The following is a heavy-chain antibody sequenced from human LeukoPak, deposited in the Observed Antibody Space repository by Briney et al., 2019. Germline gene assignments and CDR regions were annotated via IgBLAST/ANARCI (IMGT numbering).Heavy chain of an antibody. V-gene: IGHV4-39*07. J-gene: IGHJ5*02. D-gene: IGHD6-19*01. CDR3: ARLITEVVPDSGWYGVERSNWFDP. Sequence: PSETLSLTCNVSGGSISTTTNSWGWAWIRQRPTKGLEWIGSIYYGGSTYYNPSLKSRVTISVDTSKNQFSLKLSSVTAADTAVYYCARLITEVVPDSGWYGVERSNWFDPWGQGTLVTVSS. CDR1: GGSISTTTNS. CDR2: IYYGGST.